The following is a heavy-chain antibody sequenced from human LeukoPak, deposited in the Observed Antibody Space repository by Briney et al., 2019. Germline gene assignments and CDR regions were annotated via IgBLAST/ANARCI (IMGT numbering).Heavy chain of an antibody. Sequence: ASVKVSCTASGGTFSSYAISWVRQAPGQGLEWMGRIIPILGIANYAQKFQGRVTITADKSTSTAYMELSSLRSEDTAVYYCARDRDRVVVTAIRSAFDIWGQGTMVTVSS. CDR1: GGTFSSYA. V-gene: IGHV1-69*04. CDR3: ARDRDRVVVTAIRSAFDI. D-gene: IGHD2-21*02. J-gene: IGHJ3*02. CDR2: IIPILGIA.